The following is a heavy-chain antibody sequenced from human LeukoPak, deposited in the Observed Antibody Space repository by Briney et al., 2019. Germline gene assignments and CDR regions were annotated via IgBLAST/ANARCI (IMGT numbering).Heavy chain of an antibody. D-gene: IGHD3-10*01. Sequence: SETLSLTCAVYGGSFSGYYWSWIRQPPGKGLEWIGEINHSGSTNYNPSLKSRVTISVDTSKNQISLRLNSVTAADTAVYYCAKNYYGSGRMDVWGKGTTVTISS. CDR1: GGSFSGYY. CDR2: INHSGST. V-gene: IGHV4-34*01. J-gene: IGHJ6*03. CDR3: AKNYYGSGRMDV.